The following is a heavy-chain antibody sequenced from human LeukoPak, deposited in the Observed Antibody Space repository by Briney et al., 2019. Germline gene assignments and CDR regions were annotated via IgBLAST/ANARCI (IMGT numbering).Heavy chain of an antibody. V-gene: IGHV3-7*05. CDR3: AKDPLVRGLTYDY. CDR1: GFTFTSYW. CDR2: IQIDGSDS. J-gene: IGHJ4*02. Sequence: PGGSLRLSCVASGFTFTSYWMSWVRRAPGKGLEWGANIQIDGSDSYHLGSVMGRFTISTDNYKNTLYLQMNSLRAEDTAVYYCAKDPLVRGLTYDYWGQGTLVTVSS. D-gene: IGHD3-10*01.